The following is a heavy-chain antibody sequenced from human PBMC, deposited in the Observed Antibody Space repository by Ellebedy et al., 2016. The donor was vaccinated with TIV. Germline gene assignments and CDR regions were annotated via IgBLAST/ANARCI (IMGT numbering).Heavy chain of an antibody. Sequence: GGSLRLSXKGSGYSFTSYWIGWVRQMPGKGLEWMGIIYPGDSDTRYSPSFQGQVTISADKSISTAYLQWSSLKASDTAMYYCARQYYYDSSGQEYYFDYWGQGTLVTVSS. CDR1: GYSFTSYW. V-gene: IGHV5-51*01. J-gene: IGHJ4*02. D-gene: IGHD3-22*01. CDR2: IYPGDSDT. CDR3: ARQYYYDSSGQEYYFDY.